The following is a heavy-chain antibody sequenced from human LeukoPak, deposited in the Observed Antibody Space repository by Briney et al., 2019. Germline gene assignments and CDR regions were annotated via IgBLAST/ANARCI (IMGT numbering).Heavy chain of an antibody. J-gene: IGHJ4*02. CDR1: GFTFDNYG. CDR3: AKDRGIAPRPTYDY. Sequence: GGSLRLSCAASGFTFDNYGMSWVRQAPGKGLEWVSGINWNGGSTGYADSVKGRFTISRDNAKNSLYLQMYSLRAEDTAVYYCAKDRGIAPRPTYDYWGQGTLVTVSS. CDR2: INWNGGST. V-gene: IGHV3-20*04. D-gene: IGHD6-6*01.